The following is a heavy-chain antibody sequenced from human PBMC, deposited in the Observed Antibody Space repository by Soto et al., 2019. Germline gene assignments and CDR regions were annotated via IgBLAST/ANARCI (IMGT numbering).Heavy chain of an antibody. CDR1: GDSVSSYTST. CDR2: TYYWSKWYN. V-gene: IGHV6-1*01. J-gene: IGHJ5*01. D-gene: IGHD6-13*01. Sequence: QVQLQQSGPGLVKPSPPLSLTCAISGDSVSSYTSTWHWIRQSPSSGIEWRGRTYYWSKWYNDYAVSVKSRITIKPATSNNHPSLQLNSATPDDAAVYYCVRLIGSSCLDSWGQGTLVTVSS. CDR3: VRLIGSSCLDS.